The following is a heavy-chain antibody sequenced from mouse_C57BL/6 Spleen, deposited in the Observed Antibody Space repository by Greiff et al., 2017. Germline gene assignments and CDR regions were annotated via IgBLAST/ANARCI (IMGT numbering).Heavy chain of an antibody. CDR3: ARSGSNYVNDYAMDY. J-gene: IGHJ4*01. CDR2: IYPGDGDT. Sequence: QVQLKQSGPELVKPGASVKISCKASGYAFSSSWMNWVKQRPGKGLEWIGRIYPGDGDTNYNGKFKGKATLTADKSSSTAYMQLSSLTSEDSAVYFCARSGSNYVNDYAMDYWGQGTSVTVSS. CDR1: GYAFSSSW. V-gene: IGHV1-82*01. D-gene: IGHD2-5*01.